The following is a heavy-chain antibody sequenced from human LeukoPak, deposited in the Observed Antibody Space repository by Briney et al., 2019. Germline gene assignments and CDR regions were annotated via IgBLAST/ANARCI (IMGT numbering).Heavy chain of an antibody. Sequence: ASVKVSCKASGYTFTSYDINWVRQATGQGLEWMGWMNPNSGNTDYAQKFQGRVTMTRNTSISTAYMELSSLRSEDTAVYYCARGRRHIRSTQVGYYYYMDVWGKGTTVTVSS. D-gene: IGHD1-26*01. V-gene: IGHV1-8*01. CDR3: ARGRRHIRSTQVGYYYYMDV. CDR2: MNPNSGNT. CDR1: GYTFTSYD. J-gene: IGHJ6*03.